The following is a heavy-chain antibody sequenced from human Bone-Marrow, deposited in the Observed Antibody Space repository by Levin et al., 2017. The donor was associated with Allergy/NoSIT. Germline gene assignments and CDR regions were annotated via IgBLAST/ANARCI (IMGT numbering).Heavy chain of an antibody. CDR3: ARDSDYGDNWYFDL. J-gene: IGHJ2*01. V-gene: IGHV3-33*01. D-gene: IGHD4-17*01. CDR1: GFIFSNYG. Sequence: GESLKISCVASGFIFSNYGMHWVRQTPGKGLEWVAVIWYDGSNRYYGESVMGRFTISRDNSKNTLYLQMNSLRAEDTAMYHCARDSDYGDNWYFDLWGRGTLVTVSS. CDR2: IWYDGSNR.